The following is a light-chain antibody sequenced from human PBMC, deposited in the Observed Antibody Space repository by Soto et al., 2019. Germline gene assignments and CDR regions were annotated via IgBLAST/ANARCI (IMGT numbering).Light chain of an antibody. Sequence: EIVLTQSPATLSLSPGERATLSCRASQSVSSYLAWYQQKPGQAPRLLIYDASNRATGIPARFSGSGSGTDFTLTISSLEPKDFAVYYCQQRSNWPSITFGQGTRLEIK. V-gene: IGKV3-11*01. CDR2: DAS. J-gene: IGKJ5*01. CDR1: QSVSSY. CDR3: QQRSNWPSIT.